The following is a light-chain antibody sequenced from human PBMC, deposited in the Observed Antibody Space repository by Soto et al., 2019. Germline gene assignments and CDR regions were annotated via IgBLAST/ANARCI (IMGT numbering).Light chain of an antibody. J-gene: IGKJ1*01. Sequence: IQLTQSPSSLSASVGDRVSITCRASQGISSYLAWYQQKPGKAPKLLIYAASTLQSGVPSRFSGSGSGTDFTFTISSLQPEDIATYYCQQYDNLPWTFGQGTKVDIK. CDR2: AAS. CDR1: QGISSY. CDR3: QQYDNLPWT. V-gene: IGKV1-9*01.